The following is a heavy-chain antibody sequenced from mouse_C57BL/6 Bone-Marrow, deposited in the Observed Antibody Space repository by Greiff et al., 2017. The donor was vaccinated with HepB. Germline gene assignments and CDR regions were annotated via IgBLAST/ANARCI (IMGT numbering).Heavy chain of an antibody. CDR1: GFTFSDYG. CDR3: ARQGLRLMDY. Sequence: EVMLVESGGGLVKPGGSLKLSCAASGFTFSDYGMHWVRQAPEKGLEWVAYISNGGGSTYYPDTLKGRFTISRDNDKNTLYLQMSRLKSEDTAMYYCARQGLRLMDYWGQGTSVTVSS. V-gene: IGHV5-12*01. D-gene: IGHD2-2*01. J-gene: IGHJ4*01. CDR2: ISNGGGST.